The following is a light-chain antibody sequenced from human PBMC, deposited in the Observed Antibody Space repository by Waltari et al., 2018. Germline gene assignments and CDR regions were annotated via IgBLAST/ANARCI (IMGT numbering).Light chain of an antibody. CDR2: DAS. CDR3: QQYNNWPPKKIT. J-gene: IGKJ4*01. Sequence: EIVLTQSPAHMSVSPGERATLSCRASQGIGTNLAWYQPKPGQAPRLLIYDASTRATEFPARCSGSGSETEFTLTINSLQSADYAVYYCQQYNNWPPKKITFGGGTKVEIK. CDR1: QGIGTN. V-gene: IGKV3-15*01.